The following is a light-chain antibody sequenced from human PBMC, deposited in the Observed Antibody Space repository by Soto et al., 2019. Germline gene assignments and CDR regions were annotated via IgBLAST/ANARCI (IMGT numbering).Light chain of an antibody. CDR1: SSDVGSFNL. J-gene: IGLJ1*01. CDR3: CSYAGTSTYV. Sequence: QSALTQPASVFGSPGQSITISCTGTSSDVGSFNLVSWYQQHPGKAPKLMIYEVTKRPSGVSNRFSGSKSGNTASLTISGLQAEDEADYYCCSYAGTSTYVFGTGTRSPS. V-gene: IGLV2-23*02. CDR2: EVT.